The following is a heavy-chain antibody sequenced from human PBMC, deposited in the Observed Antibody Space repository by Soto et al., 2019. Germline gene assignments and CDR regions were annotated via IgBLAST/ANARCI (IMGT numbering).Heavy chain of an antibody. D-gene: IGHD2-2*01. CDR1: GFTFSSYA. CDR3: AKDPGGWSGTSATFNWFDP. CDR2: ISGSGGST. Sequence: GESLKISCAASGFTFSSYAMSWVRQAPGKGLEWVSAISGSGGSTYYADSVKGRFTISRDNSKNTLYLQMNSLRAEDTAVYYCAKDPGGWSGTSATFNWFDPWGQGTLVTVSS. J-gene: IGHJ5*02. V-gene: IGHV3-23*01.